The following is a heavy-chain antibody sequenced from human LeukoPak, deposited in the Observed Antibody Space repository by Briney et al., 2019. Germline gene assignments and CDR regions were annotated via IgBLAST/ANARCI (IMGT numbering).Heavy chain of an antibody. CDR1: GGSISSGGYS. CDR3: ARQEIYYFDY. J-gene: IGHJ4*02. V-gene: IGHV4-30-4*08. CDR2: IYYSGST. Sequence: SETLSLTCAVSGGSISSGGYSWSWIRQPPGKGLEWIGYIYYSGSTYYNPSLKSRVTISVDTSKNQFSLKLSSVTAADTAVYYCARQEIYYFDYWGQGTLVTVSS.